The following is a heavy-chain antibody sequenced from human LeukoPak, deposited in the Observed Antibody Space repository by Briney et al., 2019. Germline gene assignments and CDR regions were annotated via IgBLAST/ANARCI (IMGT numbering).Heavy chain of an antibody. Sequence: GESLKISCKGSGYSFTSYWIGWVRQLPGKGLEWMGIIYPGDSDTRYSPSFQGQVTISADKSISTAYLQWCSLKASDTAMYYCAISLGYCSSTNCFFDSWGQGTLVTVSS. CDR1: GYSFTSYW. CDR2: IYPGDSDT. D-gene: IGHD2-2*01. V-gene: IGHV5-51*01. CDR3: AISLGYCSSTNCFFDS. J-gene: IGHJ4*02.